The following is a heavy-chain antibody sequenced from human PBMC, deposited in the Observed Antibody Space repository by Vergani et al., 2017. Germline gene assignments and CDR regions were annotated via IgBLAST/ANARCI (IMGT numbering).Heavy chain of an antibody. CDR1: GGSISSYY. Sequence: QVQLQESGPGLVKPSETLSLTCTVSGGSISSYYWSWIRQPPGKGLEWIGYIYYSGSTNYNPSLKSRVTISVDTSKNQFSLKMSSWTAADTAVYYCARGRGGAVAGTRSRTSRNWFDPGGQGTLVTVSS. CDR3: ARGRGGAVAGTRSRTSRNWFDP. D-gene: IGHD6-19*01. CDR2: IYYSGST. V-gene: IGHV4-59*12. J-gene: IGHJ5*02.